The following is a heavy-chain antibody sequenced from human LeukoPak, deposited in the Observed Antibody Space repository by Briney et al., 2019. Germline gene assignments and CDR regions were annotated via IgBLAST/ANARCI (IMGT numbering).Heavy chain of an antibody. CDR1: GYTFTRHG. J-gene: IGHJ4*02. V-gene: IGHV1-18*01. CDR2: ISAYNGDT. Sequence: ASVKVSCKASGYTFTRHGISWVRQAPGQGLVWMGWISAYNGDTKYAQNFQGRVTITTDTSTATAYMELRSLRSDDTAVYYCARDPSNTSGNYPYFDYWGQGTLVTVSS. CDR3: ARDPSNTSGNYPYFDY. D-gene: IGHD3-22*01.